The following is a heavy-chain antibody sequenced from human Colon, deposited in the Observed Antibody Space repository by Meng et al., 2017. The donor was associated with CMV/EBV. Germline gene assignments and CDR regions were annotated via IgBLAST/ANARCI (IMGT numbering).Heavy chain of an antibody. D-gene: IGHD3-16*01. Sequence: SLRPSCAASGFTFADHAMHWVRQVPGKGLEWVAVINWNSGNIGYADSVKGRFTISRDNAKNSLYLQMNSLRAEDTALYYCAKDKGVGYARGGMDGWGQGTTVTVSS. V-gene: IGHV3-9*01. CDR1: GFTFADHA. J-gene: IGHJ6*02. CDR2: INWNSGNI. CDR3: AKDKGVGYARGGMDG.